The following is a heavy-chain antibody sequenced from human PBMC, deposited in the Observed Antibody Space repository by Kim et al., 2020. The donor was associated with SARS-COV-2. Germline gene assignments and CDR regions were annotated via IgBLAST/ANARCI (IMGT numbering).Heavy chain of an antibody. J-gene: IGHJ4*02. Sequence: SLTSRITISVDPSKNQFALKLSYVTAADTAVYYCARGWAYSSGYYYYFDYWGQGTLVTVSS. CDR3: ARGWAYSSGYYYYFDY. D-gene: IGHD3-22*01. V-gene: IGHV4-34*13.